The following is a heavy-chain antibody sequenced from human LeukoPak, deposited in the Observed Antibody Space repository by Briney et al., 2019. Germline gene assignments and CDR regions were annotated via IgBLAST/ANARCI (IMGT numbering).Heavy chain of an antibody. D-gene: IGHD5-12*01. J-gene: IGHJ6*02. CDR2: ISTSGTTI. Sequence: GGSLRLSCGASGFTLSIYGMNWVRQTPGMGLEWVSYISTSGTTIYYADSVQGRFIISRDNAKNSLYLQMNSLRAEDTAVYYCARNAAYSGYDPARDYYYGMDVWGQGTTVTVSS. V-gene: IGHV3-48*03. CDR3: ARNAAYSGYDPARDYYYGMDV. CDR1: GFTLSIYG.